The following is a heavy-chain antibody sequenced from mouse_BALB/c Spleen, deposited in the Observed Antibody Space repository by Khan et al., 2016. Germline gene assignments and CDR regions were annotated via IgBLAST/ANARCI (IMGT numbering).Heavy chain of an antibody. D-gene: IGHD1-1*01. CDR3: GRPVYYYGSSYVDV. CDR2: INPDNSTI. J-gene: IGHJ1*01. V-gene: IGHV4-1*02. CDR1: GFDFSRYW. Sequence: EVKLLASGGGLVQPGGSLKFSCASAGFDFSRYWLSWVRQAPGKGLEWIGDINPDNSTIHYTPSLKDKFIIYRNNAKTTLYLQMSKVRSEETDLYYRGRPVYYYGSSYVDVWGAGTTVTVSS.